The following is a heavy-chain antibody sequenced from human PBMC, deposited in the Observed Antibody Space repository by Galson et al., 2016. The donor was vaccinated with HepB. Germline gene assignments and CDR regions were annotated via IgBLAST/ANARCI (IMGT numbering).Heavy chain of an antibody. V-gene: IGHV3-49*03. CDR2: IRSKAYGGTT. D-gene: IGHD2-8*01. CDR3: LGGGGIESIVLMVYAIGY. Sequence: SLRLSCAASGFTFGDYAMSWFRQAPGKGLEWVGFIRSKAYGGTTEYAASVKGRFTISRDDSKSIAYLQMNSLKTEDTAVYYCLGGGGIESIVLMVYAIGYWGQGTLVTVSS. CDR1: GFTFGDYA. J-gene: IGHJ4*02.